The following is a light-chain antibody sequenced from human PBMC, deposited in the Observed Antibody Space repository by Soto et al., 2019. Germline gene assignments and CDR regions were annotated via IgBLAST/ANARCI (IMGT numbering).Light chain of an antibody. CDR3: CSFAGSSTYV. V-gene: IGLV2-23*01. Sequence: QSALTQPASVSGSPGQSITISCTGTSRDVGSYNLVSWYQQHPGNAPKLIIYEGTKRTSGVSYRFSGSKSGNTASLTISGLQEEDEGDYHCCSFAGSSTYVFGTGTKVTVL. J-gene: IGLJ1*01. CDR2: EGT. CDR1: SRDVGSYNL.